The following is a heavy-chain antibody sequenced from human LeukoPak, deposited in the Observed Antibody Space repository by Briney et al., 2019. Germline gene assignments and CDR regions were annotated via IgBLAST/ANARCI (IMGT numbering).Heavy chain of an antibody. CDR2: ISSSSSYT. V-gene: IGHV3-21*01. J-gene: IGHJ5*02. Sequence: GGSLRLSCAASGFTFSSYSMNWVRQAPGKGLEWVSSISSSSSYTYYADSLKGRFTISRDNAKNLLYLQMNSLRAEDTAVYYCAKDLTYCSSTSCYINWFDPWGQGTLVTVPS. D-gene: IGHD2-2*02. CDR3: AKDLTYCSSTSCYINWFDP. CDR1: GFTFSSYS.